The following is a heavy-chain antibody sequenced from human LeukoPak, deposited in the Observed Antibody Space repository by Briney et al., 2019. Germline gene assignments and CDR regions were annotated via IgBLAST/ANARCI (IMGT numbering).Heavy chain of an antibody. D-gene: IGHD4-23*01. V-gene: IGHV3-48*03. CDR1: GFIFRSYE. Sequence: PGGSLRLSCAASGFIFRSYEMNWVRQAPGKGLEWVSYISSSGSTIYYADSVKGRFTLSRDNAKNSLYLQMNSLRAEDTAVYYCARAVGGYYYYYMDVWGKGTTVTISS. J-gene: IGHJ6*03. CDR2: ISSSGSTI. CDR3: ARAVGGYYYYYMDV.